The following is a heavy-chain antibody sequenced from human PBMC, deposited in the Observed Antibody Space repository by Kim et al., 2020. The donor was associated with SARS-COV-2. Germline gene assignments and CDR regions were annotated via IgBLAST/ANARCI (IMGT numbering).Heavy chain of an antibody. V-gene: IGHV3-66*01. CDR3: ARDSSGWYYFDY. J-gene: IGHJ4*02. D-gene: IGHD6-19*01. Sequence: GGSLRLSCAASGFTVSSTYMSWVRQAPGKGLEWVSILYSGASTYYADSVKGRFTISRDNSKNTLYLQMNSLRAEDTAVYYCARDSSGWYYFDYWGQGTLV. CDR2: LYSGAST. CDR1: GFTVSSTY.